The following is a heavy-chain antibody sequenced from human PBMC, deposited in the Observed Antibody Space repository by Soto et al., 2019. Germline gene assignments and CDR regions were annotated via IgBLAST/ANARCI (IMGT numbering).Heavy chain of an antibody. CDR3: PRHVLTAYIVYYFDF. CDR2: IHYSGST. V-gene: IGHV4-61*01. J-gene: IGHJ4*02. D-gene: IGHD3-16*01. CDR1: GGSVSSGTYY. Sequence: SETPSLTCSVSGGSVSSGTYYWSWIRQPPGKGLEWIGYIHYSGSTYYNPSLKSRITISVDTSKNQFSLNLTSVTAADTAVYYCPRHVLTAYIVYYFDFWGQGTLVTVSS.